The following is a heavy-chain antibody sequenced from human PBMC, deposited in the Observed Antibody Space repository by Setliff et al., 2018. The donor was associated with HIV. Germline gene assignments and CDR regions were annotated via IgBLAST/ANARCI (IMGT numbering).Heavy chain of an antibody. Sequence: GGSLRLSCAASGITFSRYAMHWVRQAPGKGLEYVSGIKSDGGTIYYADSVKGRFTISRDNAKNSLYLQMNSLRAEDTAVYYCARSRAAGFDYWGQGTLVTVSS. CDR3: ARSRAAGFDY. V-gene: IGHV3-64*04. CDR2: IKSDGGTI. D-gene: IGHD6-13*01. CDR1: GITFSRYA. J-gene: IGHJ4*02.